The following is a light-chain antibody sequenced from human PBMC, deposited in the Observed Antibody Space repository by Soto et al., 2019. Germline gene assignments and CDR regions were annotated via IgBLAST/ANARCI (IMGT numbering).Light chain of an antibody. V-gene: IGKV1-12*01. CDR3: QQASSFPFT. CDR1: QGISSW. J-gene: IGKJ3*01. Sequence: DIQMTQSPSSVSASVGDRVTITCRASQGISSWLVWYQQKPGRAPKLLIYAASSLQSGVPSRFRGSGSGTDFTLTISSLQPEDFATYYCQQASSFPFTFGPGTKVDIK. CDR2: AAS.